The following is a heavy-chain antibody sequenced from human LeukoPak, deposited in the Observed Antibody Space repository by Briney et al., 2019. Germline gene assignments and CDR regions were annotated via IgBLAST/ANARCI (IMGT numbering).Heavy chain of an antibody. D-gene: IGHD3-10*01. J-gene: IGHJ4*02. CDR1: GDSISTYY. Sequence: SETLSLTCTVSGDSISTYYWSWIRQPPGKGLEWIGYIYYRVTSDYNPSLKSRVTVSVDMSTRQISLKLSSVTAADTAVYYCARAVGGDGSGSLWGPGTLVTVSS. CDR3: ARAVGGDGSGSL. V-gene: IGHV4-59*01. CDR2: IYYRVTS.